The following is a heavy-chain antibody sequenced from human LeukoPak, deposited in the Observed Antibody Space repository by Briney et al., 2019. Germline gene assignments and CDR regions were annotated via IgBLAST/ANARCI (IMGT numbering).Heavy chain of an antibody. J-gene: IGHJ4*02. CDR2: IYPGDSDT. V-gene: IGHV5-51*01. D-gene: IGHD3-10*01. CDR3: ARRSYGSGSYYNPKPFDY. CDR1: GYSFTSYW. Sequence: GESLKISCKGSGYSFTSYWIGWVRQMPGKGLEWMGIIYPGDSDTRYSPSFQGQVTISADKSISTAYLQWSSLKASDTAMYYCARRSYGSGSYYNPKPFDYWGQGTLVTVSS.